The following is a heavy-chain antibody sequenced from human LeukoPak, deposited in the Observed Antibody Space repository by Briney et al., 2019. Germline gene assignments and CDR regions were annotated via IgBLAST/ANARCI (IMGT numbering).Heavy chain of an antibody. Sequence: KTGGSLRLSCAASGFTFSSYSMNWVRQAPGKGLGWVSSISSSSSYIYYADSVKGRFTISRDNAKNSLYLQMNSLRAEDTAVYYCARDVRNYDSSGRFDYWGQGTLVTVSS. V-gene: IGHV3-21*01. CDR3: ARDVRNYDSSGRFDY. CDR1: GFTFSSYS. D-gene: IGHD3-22*01. J-gene: IGHJ4*02. CDR2: ISSSSSYI.